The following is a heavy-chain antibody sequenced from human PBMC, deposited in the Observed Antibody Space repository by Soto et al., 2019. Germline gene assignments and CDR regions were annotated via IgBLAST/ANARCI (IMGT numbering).Heavy chain of an antibody. D-gene: IGHD6-13*01. CDR3: AKGGDSSSWKNWFDP. Sequence: EVQLVESGGGLVQPGGSLRLSCAASGFTFSNYAMTWVRQAPGKGLEWVSGISGSGSSIYYADSVKGRFTISRDNSKNTQYLQMNSQGAEDTAVYYCAKGGDSSSWKNWFDPWGQGTLVTVSS. CDR2: ISGSGSSI. J-gene: IGHJ5*02. V-gene: IGHV3-23*04. CDR1: GFTFSNYA.